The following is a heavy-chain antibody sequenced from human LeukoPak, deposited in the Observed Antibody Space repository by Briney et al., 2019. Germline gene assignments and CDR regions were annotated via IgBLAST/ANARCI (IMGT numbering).Heavy chain of an antibody. CDR3: ARPTSYYDY. CDR1: GFTFSSYS. Sequence: GGSLRLSCAASGFTFSSYSMNWVRQAPGEGLEWVSSISSSGAYMYYADSVKGRFTISRDNAKNSLYLHMTSLRAEDTAVYYCARPTSYYDYWGQGTLVTVSS. CDR2: ISSSGAYM. D-gene: IGHD3-10*01. V-gene: IGHV3-21*01. J-gene: IGHJ4*02.